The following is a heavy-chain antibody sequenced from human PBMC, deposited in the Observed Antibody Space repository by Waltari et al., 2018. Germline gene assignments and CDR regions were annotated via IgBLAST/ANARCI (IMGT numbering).Heavy chain of an antibody. CDR3: SRDSYYDFWSGYYPLSWFDP. Sequence: QVQLQQWGAGLLKPSETLSLTCAVYGGSFSGYYWSWIRQPPGKGLEWIGEINHRGSTNYNPSLKSRVTISVDTSKNQFSLKLSSVTAADTAVYYCSRDSYYDFWSGYYPLSWFDPWGQGTLVTVSS. D-gene: IGHD3-3*01. J-gene: IGHJ5*02. CDR2: INHRGST. CDR1: GGSFSGYY. V-gene: IGHV4-34*01.